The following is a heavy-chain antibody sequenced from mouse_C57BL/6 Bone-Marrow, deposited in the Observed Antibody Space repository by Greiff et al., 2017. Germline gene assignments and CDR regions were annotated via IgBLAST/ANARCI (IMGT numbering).Heavy chain of an antibody. V-gene: IGHV1-63*01. D-gene: IGHD1-1*01. Sequence: QVQLQQSGAELVRPGTSVKMSCKASGYTFTNYWIGWAKQRPGHGLEWIGDIYPGGGYTNYNEKFKGKATLTADKSSSTAYMQFSSLTSEDSAIYYCARSGTTVVPYYYAMDYWGQGTSVTVSS. CDR3: ARSGTTVVPYYYAMDY. J-gene: IGHJ4*01. CDR2: IYPGGGYT. CDR1: GYTFTNYW.